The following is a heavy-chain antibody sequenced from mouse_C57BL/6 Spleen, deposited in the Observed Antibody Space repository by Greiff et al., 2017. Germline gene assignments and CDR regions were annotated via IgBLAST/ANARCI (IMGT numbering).Heavy chain of an antibody. CDR3: VSSSDGYYLAWFAY. D-gene: IGHD2-3*01. Sequence: DVKLQESGGGLVQPKGSLKLSCAASGFTFNTYAMHWVRQAPGKGLEWVARIRSKSSNYATCYADSVKDRFTISRDDSQSMLYLQMNNLKTEDTAMYYCVSSSDGYYLAWFAYWGQGTLVTVSA. J-gene: IGHJ3*01. V-gene: IGHV10-3*01. CDR2: IRSKSSNYAT. CDR1: GFTFNTYA.